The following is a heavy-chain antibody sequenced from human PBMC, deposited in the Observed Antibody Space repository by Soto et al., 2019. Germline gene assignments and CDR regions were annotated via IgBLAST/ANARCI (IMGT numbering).Heavy chain of an antibody. J-gene: IGHJ4*01. CDR1: GYTFPYYW. Sequence: PGEYLNIPCEGPGYTFPYYWLGWVRQRPGKSLGCMGVTYPFDSDTRYSPSFQGRVTISAVQSTNTAYLELSRLQASDTAIYYGGRHYGGATTGIDYWGQGTLVTVSS. V-gene: IGHV5-51*01. D-gene: IGHD4-17*01. CDR2: TYPFDSDT. CDR3: GRHYGGATTGIDY.